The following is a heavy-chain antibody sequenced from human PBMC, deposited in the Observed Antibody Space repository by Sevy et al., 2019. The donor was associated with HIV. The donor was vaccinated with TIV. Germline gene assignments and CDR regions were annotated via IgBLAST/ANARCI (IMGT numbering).Heavy chain of an antibody. CDR1: GFTFSSYA. V-gene: IGHV3-30*04. CDR2: ISYDGSNK. Sequence: GGSLRLSCAASGFTFSSYAMHWVRQAPGKGLEWVAVISYDGSNKYYADSVKGRFTISRDNSKNTLYLQMNSLRAEDTAVYCCARDRSSSSWTGMDVWGQGTTVTVSS. J-gene: IGHJ6*02. CDR3: ARDRSSSSWTGMDV. D-gene: IGHD6-13*01.